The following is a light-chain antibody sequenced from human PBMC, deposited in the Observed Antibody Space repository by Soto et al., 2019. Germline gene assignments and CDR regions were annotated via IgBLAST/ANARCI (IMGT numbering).Light chain of an antibody. V-gene: IGKV3-11*01. Sequence: EIVLTQSPATLSLSPGERVTLSCRASQNVSSYFAWYQQKPGLAPRLLIYDASTRAAGIPARFSGSGSGTDFTLTISSLEPDDFAVYYCQQRSDWPLTFGGGTKVDIK. CDR3: QQRSDWPLT. CDR2: DAS. CDR1: QNVSSY. J-gene: IGKJ4*01.